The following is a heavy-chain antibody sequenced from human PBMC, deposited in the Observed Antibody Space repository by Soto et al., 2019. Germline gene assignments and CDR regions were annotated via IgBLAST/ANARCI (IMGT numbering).Heavy chain of an antibody. J-gene: IGHJ6*02. V-gene: IGHV1-24*01. CDR2: FDPEDGET. CDR3: ASWARGVVVAAHYGMGV. D-gene: IGHD2-15*01. CDR1: GYTLTELS. Sequence: ASVKVSCKVSGYTLTELSMHWVRQAPGKGLEWMGGFDPEDGETIYAQKFQGRVTMTEDTSTDTAYMELSSLRSEDTAVYYCASWARGVVVAAHYGMGVWGQGTTVTVSS.